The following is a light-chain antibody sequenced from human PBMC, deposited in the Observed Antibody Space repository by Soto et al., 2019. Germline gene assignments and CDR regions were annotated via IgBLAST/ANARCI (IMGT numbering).Light chain of an antibody. CDR2: EVS. J-gene: IGLJ2*01. V-gene: IGLV2-23*02. CDR3: YSYAGSSTVVV. CDR1: SSEVGSYNL. Sequence: QSALTQPASVSGSPGQSITISCSGTSSEVGSYNLVSWYQQHPGKAPNLMIYEVSKRPSGVSNRFSGSKAANTASLEISGLQGEDEADYYCYSYAGSSTVVVFGRGTKLTV.